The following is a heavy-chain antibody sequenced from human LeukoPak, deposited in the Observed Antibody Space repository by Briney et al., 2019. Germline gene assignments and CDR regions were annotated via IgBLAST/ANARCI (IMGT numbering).Heavy chain of an antibody. Sequence: TGGSLRLSCAASGFTFSNAWMSWVRQAPGKGLEWVGRIKSKTDGGTTDYAAPVKGRFTISRDDSKNTLYLQMNSLKTEDTAVYYCTTDPVTSPEIAVAGNYYYYYMDVWGKGTTVTISS. CDR1: GFTFSNAW. D-gene: IGHD6-19*01. CDR3: TTDPVTSPEIAVAGNYYYYYMDV. J-gene: IGHJ6*03. CDR2: IKSKTDGGTT. V-gene: IGHV3-15*01.